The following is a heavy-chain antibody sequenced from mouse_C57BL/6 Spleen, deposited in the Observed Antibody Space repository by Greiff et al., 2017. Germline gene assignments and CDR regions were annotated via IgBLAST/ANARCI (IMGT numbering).Heavy chain of an antibody. Sequence: QVTLKVCGPGILQPSQTLSLTCSFSGFSLSTFGMGVGWIRQPSGKGLDWLAHFWWDEDKYYNTALKSRLTISKHTSKNQVFLKIANVDTADTATYYCARIERVDGGSYFGYWGQGTTLTVSS. V-gene: IGHV8-8*01. J-gene: IGHJ2*01. D-gene: IGHD1-1*02. CDR2: FWWDEDK. CDR1: GFSLSTFGMG. CDR3: ARIERVDGGSYFGY.